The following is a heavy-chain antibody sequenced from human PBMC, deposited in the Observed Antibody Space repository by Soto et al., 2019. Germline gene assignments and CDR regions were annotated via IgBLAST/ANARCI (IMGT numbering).Heavy chain of an antibody. CDR2: IYYRGSS. Sequence: SETLSLTCTVSGGSISSGSYYWSWIRQHPGKGLEWFGYIYYRGSSYYNPSHKSRVSMSVDTSKNQFSLKLYSVTAADTAVYYCARSRAAAGGYFFDFWGQGTLVTVSS. J-gene: IGHJ4*02. CDR3: ARSRAAAGGYFFDF. CDR1: GGSISSGSYY. V-gene: IGHV4-31*03. D-gene: IGHD6-13*01.